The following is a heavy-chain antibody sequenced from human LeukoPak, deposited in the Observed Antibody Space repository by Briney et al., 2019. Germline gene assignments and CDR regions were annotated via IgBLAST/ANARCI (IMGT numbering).Heavy chain of an antibody. CDR3: ARDRKPYSWGDY. D-gene: IGHD3-16*01. J-gene: IGHJ4*02. Sequence: ASVKVSCKASGYIFSSYGINWVRQAPGQGLEWMGWISTLNGNTNYAQKLQGRVTMTTDTSTSTAYMELRSLRSDDTAVYYCARDRKPYSWGDYWGQGTLVTVSS. CDR1: GYIFSSYG. CDR2: ISTLNGNT. V-gene: IGHV1-18*01.